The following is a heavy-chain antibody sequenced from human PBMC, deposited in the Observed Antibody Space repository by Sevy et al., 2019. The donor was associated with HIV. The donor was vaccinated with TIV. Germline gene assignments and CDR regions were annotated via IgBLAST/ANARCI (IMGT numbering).Heavy chain of an antibody. V-gene: IGHV3-74*01. CDR2: INSDGSST. CDR3: ARYYYDSRGIDY. J-gene: IGHJ4*02. CDR1: GFTFSRYW. Sequence: GGSLRLSCTASGFTFSRYWMHWVHQAPGKGLVWVSRINSDGSSTSYADSVKGRFTISRDNAKNTLYLQMNSLRAEDTAMYYCARYYYDSRGIDYWGQGTLVTVSS. D-gene: IGHD3-22*01.